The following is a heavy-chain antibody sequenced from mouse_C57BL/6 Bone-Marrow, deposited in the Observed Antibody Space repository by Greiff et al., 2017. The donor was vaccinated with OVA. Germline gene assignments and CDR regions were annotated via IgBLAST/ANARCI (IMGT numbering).Heavy chain of an antibody. J-gene: IGHJ2*01. CDR3: ARRGYDGYFDY. Sequence: QVQLQQSGAELVRPGASVKLSCKASGYTFTDYYINWVKQRPGQGLEWIARIYPGSGNTYYNEKFKGKATLTAEKSSSTAYMQLSSLTSEDSAVYFCARRGYDGYFDYWGQGTTLTVSS. CDR2: IYPGSGNT. D-gene: IGHD2-3*01. CDR1: GYTFTDYY. V-gene: IGHV1-76*01.